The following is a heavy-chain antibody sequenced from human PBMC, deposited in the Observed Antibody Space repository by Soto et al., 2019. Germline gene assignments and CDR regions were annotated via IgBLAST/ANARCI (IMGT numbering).Heavy chain of an antibody. D-gene: IGHD6-13*01. Sequence: QVQLVESGGGVVQPGRSLRLSCAASGFTFSSYGMHWVRQAPGKGLEWVAVIWYEGSNKYYADSVKGRFTISRDNSKNTLYLQMNSLRAEDTAVDYCASEPPSYSSSGLSYYYYGMDVWGQGTTVTVSS. CDR2: IWYEGSNK. CDR3: ASEPPSYSSSGLSYYYYGMDV. J-gene: IGHJ6*02. V-gene: IGHV3-33*01. CDR1: GFTFSSYG.